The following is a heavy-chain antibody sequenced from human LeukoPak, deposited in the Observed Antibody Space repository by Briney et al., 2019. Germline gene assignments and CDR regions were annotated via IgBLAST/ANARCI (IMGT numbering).Heavy chain of an antibody. CDR2: IHNSGNT. Sequence: PSETLSLTCTVSGGSISSYYWSWIRQPPGKGLEWIGHIHNSGNTNYNPSLKSRVTLSVDTSKNQFSLKLSSVTAADTAVYYCARWYSSGWAFDYWGQGTLVTVSS. D-gene: IGHD6-19*01. J-gene: IGHJ4*02. V-gene: IGHV4-59*01. CDR3: ARWYSSGWAFDY. CDR1: GGSISSYY.